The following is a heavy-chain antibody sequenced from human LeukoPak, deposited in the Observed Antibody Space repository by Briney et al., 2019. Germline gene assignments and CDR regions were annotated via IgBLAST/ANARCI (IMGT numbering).Heavy chain of an antibody. J-gene: IGHJ4*02. V-gene: IGHV3-21*01. CDR3: ARDKIEGATLFDY. D-gene: IGHD1-26*01. CDR1: GFTFSSYS. Sequence: GGSLRLSCAASGFTFSSYSMNWVRQAPGKGLEWVSSISSSGSYIYYADSVKGRFTISRDNAKNSLFLQMDSLRAEDTAMYYCARDKIEGATLFDYWGQGTLVTVSS. CDR2: ISSSGSYI.